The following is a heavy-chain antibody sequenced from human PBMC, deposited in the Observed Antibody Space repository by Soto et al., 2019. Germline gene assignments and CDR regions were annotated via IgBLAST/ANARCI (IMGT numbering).Heavy chain of an antibody. Sequence: SETLSLTCTVCGGSINNYDWSWIRQPPGKGREWIGYIDYSGRTDYTPFLKSRVTISVDTAKYQFSLKLSSTTHADAGVFFCARANYGSGSYSRLGPSGQGTLVNVSS. CDR2: IDYSGRT. CDR1: GGSINNYD. V-gene: IGHV4-59*12. D-gene: IGHD3-10*01. J-gene: IGHJ5*02. CDR3: ARANYGSGSYSRLGP.